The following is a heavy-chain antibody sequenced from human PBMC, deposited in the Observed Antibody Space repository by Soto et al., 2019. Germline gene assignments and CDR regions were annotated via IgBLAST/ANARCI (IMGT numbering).Heavy chain of an antibody. CDR3: ARHAPDFWSGYPNWFDP. CDR1: GASLSDNY. V-gene: IGHV4-34*01. CDR2: INHSGNT. D-gene: IGHD3-3*01. J-gene: IGHJ5*02. Sequence: SETLSLTCAVYGASLSDNYCNWLRQPPGKGLEWIGEINHSGNTNYNPSLKSRVTISVDTSKNQFSLKLSSVTAADTAVYYCARHAPDFWSGYPNWFDPWGQGTLVTVSS.